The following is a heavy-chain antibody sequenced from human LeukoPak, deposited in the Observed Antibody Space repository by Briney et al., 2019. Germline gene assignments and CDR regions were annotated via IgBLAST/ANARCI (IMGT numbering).Heavy chain of an antibody. CDR3: ARAEYYGYFQH. V-gene: IGHV4-31*03. D-gene: IGHD4-17*01. Sequence: SQARNCNVSAGSISSGGYYWSGSRRHPRKSLEWIGYIYYSGSTYYNPSLKSRVTISVDTSKNQFSLKLSSVTAADTAVYYCARAEYYGYFQHWGQGTLVTVSS. CDR2: IYYSGST. J-gene: IGHJ1*01. CDR1: AGSISSGGYY.